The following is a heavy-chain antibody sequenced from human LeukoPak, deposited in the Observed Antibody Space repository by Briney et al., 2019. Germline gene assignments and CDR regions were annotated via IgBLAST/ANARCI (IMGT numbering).Heavy chain of an antibody. CDR3: ARGRLTSSWYYFDY. CDR2: ISTDGSSN. D-gene: IGHD6-19*01. Sequence: GGSLRLSCAASGFTFSGYWIHWVRQAPGKGLVWVSRISTDGSSNTYADSVKGRFTISRDNAKNTLYLQMNSLRAEDTAVYYCARGRLTSSWYYFDYWGQGTLVTVSS. CDR1: GFTFSGYW. V-gene: IGHV3-74*01. J-gene: IGHJ4*02.